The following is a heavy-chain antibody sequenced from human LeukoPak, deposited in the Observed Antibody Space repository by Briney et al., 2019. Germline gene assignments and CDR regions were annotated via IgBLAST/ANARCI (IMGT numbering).Heavy chain of an antibody. Sequence: GASVKVSCKASGYTFTGYYMHWVRQAPGQGLEWMGRINPNSGGTNYAQKFRGRVTMTRDTSISTAYMELSRLRSDDTAVYYCARGPLPLAVADCWGQGTLVTVSS. D-gene: IGHD6-19*01. J-gene: IGHJ4*02. V-gene: IGHV1-2*06. CDR1: GYTFTGYY. CDR2: INPNSGGT. CDR3: ARGPLPLAVADC.